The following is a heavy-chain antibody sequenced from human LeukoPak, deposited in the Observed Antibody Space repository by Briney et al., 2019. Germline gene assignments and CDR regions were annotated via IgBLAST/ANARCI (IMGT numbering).Heavy chain of an antibody. J-gene: IGHJ4*02. Sequence: ASVKVSCKVSGYTLTELPMHWVRQAPGKGLEWMGGFDREDGETIYAQKLQDRVTVTEDTSTDTAYMDLSSLRSEDTAIYYCATGAGYYPYYFDYWGQGTLVTVSS. CDR1: GYTLTELP. V-gene: IGHV1-24*01. D-gene: IGHD3-9*01. CDR3: ATGAGYYPYYFDY. CDR2: FDREDGET.